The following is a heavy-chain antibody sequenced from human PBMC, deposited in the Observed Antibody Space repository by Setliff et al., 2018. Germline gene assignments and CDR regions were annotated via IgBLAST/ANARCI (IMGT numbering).Heavy chain of an antibody. J-gene: IGHJ6*03. CDR1: GFRFNDYA. CDR3: AREGVDTRSSTDYRYYMDV. CDR2: ISYDGINN. D-gene: IGHD5-18*01. Sequence: PGGSLRLSCAASGFRFNDYAMHWVRQTPGKGLEWVAVISYDGINNYYTDSVKGRFTISRDNSKNTLYLQMNSLRAEDTAVYFCAREGVDTRSSTDYRYYMDVWGKGTTVTVSS. V-gene: IGHV3-30*10.